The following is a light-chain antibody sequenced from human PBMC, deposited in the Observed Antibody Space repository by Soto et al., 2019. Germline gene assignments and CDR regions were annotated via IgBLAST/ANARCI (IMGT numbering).Light chain of an antibody. CDR2: GTS. Sequence: EIVMTQSPATLSVSPGERATLSCRASQSISSNLAWYQQKPGQAPRLLIYGTSTRATGIPARFSGSGSGTEFTLTISSLQSVDFAVYYCQQYNNWPRTFGQGTQLEIK. CDR3: QQYNNWPRT. J-gene: IGKJ2*01. V-gene: IGKV3-15*01. CDR1: QSISSN.